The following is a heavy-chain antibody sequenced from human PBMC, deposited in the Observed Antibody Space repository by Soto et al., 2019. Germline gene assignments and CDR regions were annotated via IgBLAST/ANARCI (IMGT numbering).Heavy chain of an antibody. CDR3: ARYEDDIRGYYNGFAY. J-gene: IGHJ4*02. CDR2: IIPIFGSA. Sequence: VNRYWTSSGGRQSVDPSGWVRQTPRKWLEWLGGIIPIFGSANYAQKFQGRVTISADESTGTAYIELSSLRSEDTAVYYCARYEDDIRGYYNGFAYWVQRPFVT. V-gene: IGHV1-69*01. CDR1: GGRQSVDP. D-gene: IGHD3-22*01.